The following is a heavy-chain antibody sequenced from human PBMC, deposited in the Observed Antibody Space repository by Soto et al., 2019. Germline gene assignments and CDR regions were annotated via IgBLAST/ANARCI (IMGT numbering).Heavy chain of an antibody. Sequence: ASVKVSCKASGYTFTGYYMHWVRQAPGQGLEWMGWINPNSGGTSYAQKFQGRVTMTRDTSISTAYMELSRLRSDDTAVYYCARGAVAVYNWFDPWGKGTLVTVSS. V-gene: IGHV1-2*02. CDR1: GYTFTGYY. CDR2: INPNSGGT. D-gene: IGHD6-19*01. J-gene: IGHJ5*02. CDR3: ARGAVAVYNWFDP.